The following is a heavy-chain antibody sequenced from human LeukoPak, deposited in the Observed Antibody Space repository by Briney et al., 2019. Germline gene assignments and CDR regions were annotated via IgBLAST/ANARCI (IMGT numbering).Heavy chain of an antibody. CDR1: GGSVSTIGYS. CDR2: IYQSGST. Sequence: SQTLSLTCGVSGGSVSTIGYSWSWIRQPPGKGLEWIGYIYQSGSTSYNPSLQSRVTISIDKSKNQFSLKLSSVTAADTAVYYCARDSYYDNSGEGAFDIWGQGTLVTVSS. J-gene: IGHJ3*02. V-gene: IGHV4-30-2*01. D-gene: IGHD3-22*01. CDR3: ARDSYYDNSGEGAFDI.